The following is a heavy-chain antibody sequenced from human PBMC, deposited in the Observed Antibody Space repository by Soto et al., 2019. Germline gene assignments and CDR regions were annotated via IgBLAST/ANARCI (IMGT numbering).Heavy chain of an antibody. D-gene: IGHD3-3*01. CDR1: RTIFSGYG. Sequence: QEQLLQSGGAVVQPGRSLRLSCTTSRTIFSGYGMHWDRQAPGKGLEWVAFIRSDGSNIQYADSGKGLFTISRDNSRKVLYLQMESLRAADSAVYYCARAGVGDKTYFGYLDYWGQGAPVIVSS. J-gene: IGHJ4*02. CDR3: ARAGVGDKTYFGYLDY. CDR2: IRSDGSNI. V-gene: IGHV3-33*01.